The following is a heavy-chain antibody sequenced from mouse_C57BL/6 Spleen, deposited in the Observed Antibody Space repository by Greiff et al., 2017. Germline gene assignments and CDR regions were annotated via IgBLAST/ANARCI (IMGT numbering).Heavy chain of an antibody. D-gene: IGHD4-1*01. J-gene: IGHJ1*03. V-gene: IGHV5-4*01. CDR2: ISDGGSYT. CDR3: ARDRDWDEWYFDV. CDR1: GFTFSSYA. Sequence: EVQLVESGGGLVKPGGSLKLSCAASGFTFSSYAMSWVRQTPEKRLEWVATISDGGSYTYYPDNVKGRFTISRDNAKNNLYLQMSQLKSEDTAMYDCARDRDWDEWYFDVWGTGTTVTVSS.